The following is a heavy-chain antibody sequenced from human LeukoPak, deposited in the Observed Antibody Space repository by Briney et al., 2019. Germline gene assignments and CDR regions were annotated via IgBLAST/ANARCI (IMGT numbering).Heavy chain of an antibody. CDR3: AKGSYYDSSGSFYFDY. CDR2: ISGSGDNT. D-gene: IGHD3-22*01. J-gene: IGHJ4*02. CDR1: AFAFSNHA. Sequence: GGSLRLSCTASAFAFSNHAMSWVRQAPGKGLEWVSGISGSGDNTYYADSVKGRFTISRDDSKNTLYVQVNSLGTEDTAAYYCAKGSYYDSSGSFYFDYWGQGTLVTVSS. V-gene: IGHV3-23*01.